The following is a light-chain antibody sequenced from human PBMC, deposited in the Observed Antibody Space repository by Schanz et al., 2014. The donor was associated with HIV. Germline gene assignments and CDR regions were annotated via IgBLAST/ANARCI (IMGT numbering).Light chain of an antibody. Sequence: DIQMTQSPSTLSASVGDRVSMTCRSSQTISSELAWYQQKPGKAPNLLIYKASYLQSGVPPRFSGSGSGTEFTLTISSLQPGDFATYYCLQYNYDVYTFGQGTKLEIK. CDR3: LQYNYDVYT. J-gene: IGKJ2*01. CDR1: QTISSE. V-gene: IGKV1-5*03. CDR2: KAS.